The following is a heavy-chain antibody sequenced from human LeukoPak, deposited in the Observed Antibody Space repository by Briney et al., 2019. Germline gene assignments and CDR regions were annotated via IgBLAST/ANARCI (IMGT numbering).Heavy chain of an antibody. V-gene: IGHV3-74*01. CDR3: ARGLPHDAFDI. CDR1: GFTFRSYL. Sequence: GGSLRLSCAASGFTFRSYLMPWVRQAPRKGLVWVSRINSDGSSTGYAASVKGRFTISRDNAKNTLYLQMNSLRAEDTAVYYCARGLPHDAFDIWGQGTMVTVSS. CDR2: INSDGSST. J-gene: IGHJ3*02.